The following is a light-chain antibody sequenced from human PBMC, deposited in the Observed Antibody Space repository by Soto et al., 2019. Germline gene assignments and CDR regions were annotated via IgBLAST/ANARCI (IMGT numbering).Light chain of an antibody. V-gene: IGLV2-14*01. CDR3: SSHSNITPYV. Sequence: QSVLTQPASVSGSPGQSITISCTGTSRDVGAYNYVSWYQQHPGKAPKLMVYDVTNRPSGVSDRFSGSKSGNTASLPISGLQAEDEADYFCSSHSNITPYVFGTGTQLTVL. J-gene: IGLJ1*01. CDR2: DVT. CDR1: SRDVGAYNY.